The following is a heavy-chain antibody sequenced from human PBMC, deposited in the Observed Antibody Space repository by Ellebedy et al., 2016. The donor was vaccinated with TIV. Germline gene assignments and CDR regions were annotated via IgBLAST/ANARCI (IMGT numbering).Heavy chain of an antibody. CDR1: GYNFIDNH. V-gene: IGHV1-2*02. J-gene: IGHJ3*02. D-gene: IGHD1-14*01. CDR3: ARDNEAHHHAFDI. CDR2: INPHSGGT. Sequence: ASVKVSXXASGYNFIDNHIHWVRQAPGQGLEWMGWINPHSGGTEYAQKFQGRVTMTRDTSSTTAYLEVRWLRSDDTAVYYCARDNEAHHHAFDIWGQGAMVTVSS.